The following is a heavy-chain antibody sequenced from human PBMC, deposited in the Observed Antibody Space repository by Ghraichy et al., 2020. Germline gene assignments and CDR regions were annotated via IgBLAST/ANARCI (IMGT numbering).Heavy chain of an antibody. J-gene: IGHJ4*02. Sequence: ETLSLTCTVSGGSISSYYWSWIRQPPGKGLEWIGYIYYSGSTNYNPSLKSRVTISVDTSKNQFSLKLGSVTAADTAVYYCARVIKYYYGSGSYYNEAAFDYWGQGTLVTVSS. CDR1: GGSISSYY. CDR3: ARVIKYYYGSGSYYNEAAFDY. V-gene: IGHV4-59*01. D-gene: IGHD3-10*01. CDR2: IYYSGST.